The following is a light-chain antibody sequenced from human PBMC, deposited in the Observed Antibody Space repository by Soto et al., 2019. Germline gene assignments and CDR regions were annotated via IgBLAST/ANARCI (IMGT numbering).Light chain of an antibody. CDR2: GTS. Sequence: ILTQSPGTLSLSPGERATLYCRASQSVGSGYLAWFQQKPGQTPRLLIFGTSQRASSIPARFSASGSETDFTLTISRVEPDDFAVYFCQHYGDSPPDTFGQGTRLDIK. J-gene: IGKJ2*01. CDR1: QSVGSGY. V-gene: IGKV3-20*01. CDR3: QHYGDSPPDT.